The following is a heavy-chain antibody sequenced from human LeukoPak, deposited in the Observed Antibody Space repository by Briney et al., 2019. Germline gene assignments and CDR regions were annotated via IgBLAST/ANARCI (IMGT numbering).Heavy chain of an antibody. CDR2: LIPILGIA. V-gene: IGHV1-69*04. CDR3: ARALVTTVTTYNWFDP. Sequence: QVSCKASGGPFRSYAISWVRQAPGQGLEWMGRLIPILGIANYAQKFQGRVTITADKSTSTAYMELSSLRSEDTAVYYCARALVTTVTTYNWFDPWGQGTLVTVSS. J-gene: IGHJ5*02. CDR1: GGPFRSYA. D-gene: IGHD4-17*01.